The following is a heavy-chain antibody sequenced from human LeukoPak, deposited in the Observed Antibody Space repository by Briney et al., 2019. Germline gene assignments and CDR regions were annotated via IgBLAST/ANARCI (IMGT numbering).Heavy chain of an antibody. V-gene: IGHV1-2*02. D-gene: IGHD6-19*01. Sequence: ASVKVSCKASGYTFTGYYMHWVRQAPGQGLEWMGWINPNSGGTNYAQKFQGRVTMTRDTSISTAYMELSRLRSGDTAVYYCARDSSGWENWFDPWGQGTLVTVSS. CDR1: GYTFTGYY. CDR2: INPNSGGT. J-gene: IGHJ5*02. CDR3: ARDSSGWENWFDP.